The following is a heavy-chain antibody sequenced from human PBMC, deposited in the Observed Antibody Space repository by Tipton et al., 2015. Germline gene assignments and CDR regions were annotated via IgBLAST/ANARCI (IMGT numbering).Heavy chain of an antibody. V-gene: IGHV4-61*01. J-gene: IGHJ5*02. CDR2: ISYSGST. Sequence: GLVKPSETLSLTCTVSGGSVNSANYYWSWIRQPPGKGLEWIGYISYSGSTHYNPSFKSRVAISVDTSKNQFSLKLTSVTAADTAVYYCAGGAYTYNWFDPWGQGTLVTVSS. CDR1: GGSVNSANYY. D-gene: IGHD2-2*02. CDR3: AGGAYTYNWFDP.